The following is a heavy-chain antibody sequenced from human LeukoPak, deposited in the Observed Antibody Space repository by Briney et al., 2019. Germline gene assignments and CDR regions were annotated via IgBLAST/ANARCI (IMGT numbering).Heavy chain of an antibody. D-gene: IGHD1-26*01. CDR1: GGSISSSSYY. Sequence: PSETLSLTCTVSGGSISSSSYYWGWIRQPPGKGLEWIGSIYYSGNTYYNPSLKSRVTISVDTSKNQFSLKLSSVTAADTAVYYCARDVRELLGFSMVPGKFDPWGQGTLVTVSS. J-gene: IGHJ5*02. CDR3: ARDVRELLGFSMVPGKFDP. V-gene: IGHV4-39*07. CDR2: IYYSGNT.